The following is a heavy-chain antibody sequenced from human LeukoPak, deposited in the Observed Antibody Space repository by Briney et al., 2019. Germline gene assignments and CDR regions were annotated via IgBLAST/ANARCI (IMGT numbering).Heavy chain of an antibody. D-gene: IGHD5-12*01. CDR1: GYTFTSYG. CDR3: ARVLYSGYDYVWFDP. V-gene: IGHV1-2*02. Sequence: ASVKVSCKASGYTFTSYGISWVRQAPGQGLEWMGWINPNSGGTNYAQKFQGRVTMTRDTSISTAYMELSRLRSDDTAVYYCARVLYSGYDYVWFDPWGQGTLVTVPS. CDR2: INPNSGGT. J-gene: IGHJ5*02.